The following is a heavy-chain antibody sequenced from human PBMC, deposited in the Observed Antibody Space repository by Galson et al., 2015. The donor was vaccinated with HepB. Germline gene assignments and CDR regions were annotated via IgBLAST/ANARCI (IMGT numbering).Heavy chain of an antibody. J-gene: IGHJ4*02. CDR2: IYYSGST. CDR1: GGSISSYY. V-gene: IGHV4-59*01. CDR3: ARSGGYREIDY. D-gene: IGHD5-12*01. Sequence: SETLSLTCTVSGGSISSYYWSWIRQPPGKGLEWIGYIYYSGSTNYNPSLKSRVTISVDTSKNQFSLKLSSVTVADTAVYYCARSGGYREIDYWGQGTLVTVSS.